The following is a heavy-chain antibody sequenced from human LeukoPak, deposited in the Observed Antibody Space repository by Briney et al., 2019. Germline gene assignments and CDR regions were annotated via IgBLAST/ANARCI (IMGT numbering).Heavy chain of an antibody. CDR2: IYYSGST. D-gene: IGHD3-3*02. V-gene: IGHV4-59*01. Sequence: SETLSLTCTVSGGSISNYYWNWIQQPPGRGLEWIGYIYYSGSTSYNPSLKSRVTISVDTSKSHFSLKLSSVTAADTAIYYCARGIIGVAITGAFDIWGQGTMVTVSS. CDR3: ARGIIGVAITGAFDI. J-gene: IGHJ3*02. CDR1: GGSISNYY.